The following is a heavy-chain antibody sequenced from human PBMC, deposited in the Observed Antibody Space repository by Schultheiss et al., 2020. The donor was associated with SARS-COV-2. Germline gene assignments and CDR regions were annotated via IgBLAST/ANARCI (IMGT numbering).Heavy chain of an antibody. CDR2: IYPGDSDT. CDR1: GNTKYV. CDR3: ARRGSDGFKDDY. Sequence: GESLKISCEGSGNTKYVIGWVRQMPGKGLEWMGIIYPGDSDTRYSPSFQGQVTISADTSINTAYLQWSSLMASDTAMYYCARRGSDGFKDDYWGQGTLVTVSS. D-gene: IGHD5-24*01. J-gene: IGHJ4*02. V-gene: IGHV5-51*01.